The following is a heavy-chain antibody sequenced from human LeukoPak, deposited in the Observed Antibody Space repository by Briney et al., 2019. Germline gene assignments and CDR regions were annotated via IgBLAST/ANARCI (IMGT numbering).Heavy chain of an antibody. J-gene: IGHJ4*02. CDR3: AREPVDYYDNSGPPDY. CDR1: GYTFTSNY. Sequence: ASVKVSCKAFGYTFTSNYMHWVRQAPGQGPEWRGVISPSGGSTTYAQKFQGRVTLTRDMSTSTVYMELSSLRSEDTAVYYCAREPVDYYDNSGPPDYWGQGTLVTVSS. CDR2: ISPSGGST. V-gene: IGHV1-46*01. D-gene: IGHD3-22*01.